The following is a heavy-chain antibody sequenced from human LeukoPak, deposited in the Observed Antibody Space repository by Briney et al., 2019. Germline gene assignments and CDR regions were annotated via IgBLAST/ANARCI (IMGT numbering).Heavy chain of an antibody. CDR2: ISSSSSTI. J-gene: IGHJ4*02. D-gene: IGHD2-15*01. V-gene: IGHV3-48*01. CDR3: ARAVGYCSGGSCFIDY. Sequence: GGSLRLSCAASGFTFSAYSMNWARQAPGKGLEWISYISSSSSTIDYADSVKGRFTISGDNAKNSLYLQMNSLRAEDTAVYYCARAVGYCSGGSCFIDYWGQGTLVTVSS. CDR1: GFTFSAYS.